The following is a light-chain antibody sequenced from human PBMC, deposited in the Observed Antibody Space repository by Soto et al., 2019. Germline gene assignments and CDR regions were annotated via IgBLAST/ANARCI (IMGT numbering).Light chain of an antibody. CDR1: QTISSW. V-gene: IGKV1-5*01. CDR3: QQYHGYSRT. Sequence: IQMTQSPSSLSGSVGDRVTITCRASQTISSWLAWYQQKPGKAPDLLISDVSNLERGVASRFSGSGSGTEFTLTISSMQPDDFATYYCQQYHGYSRTFGQGTKVDIK. CDR2: DVS. J-gene: IGKJ1*01.